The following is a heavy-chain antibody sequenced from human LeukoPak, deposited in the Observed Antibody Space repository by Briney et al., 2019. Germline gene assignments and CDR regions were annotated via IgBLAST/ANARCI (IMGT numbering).Heavy chain of an antibody. CDR3: AGQNYYDSSGYYYRTPADY. Sequence: GASVKVSCKASGYTFTSYDINWVRQATGQGLEWMGWMNPNSGNTGYAQKFQGRVTMTRNTSISTAYMELSSLRSEDTAVYYCAGQNYYDSSGYYYRTPADYWGQGTLVTVSS. J-gene: IGHJ4*02. CDR2: MNPNSGNT. CDR1: GYTFTSYD. V-gene: IGHV1-8*01. D-gene: IGHD3-22*01.